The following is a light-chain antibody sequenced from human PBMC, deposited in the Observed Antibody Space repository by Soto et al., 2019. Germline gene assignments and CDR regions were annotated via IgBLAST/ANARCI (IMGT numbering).Light chain of an antibody. V-gene: IGKV3-15*01. Sequence: EIVMTQSPATLSVSPGERATLSCRASQSVSSNLAWYQQKPGQAPRLLIYGASTRATGIPARFSGSGFGTEFTLTISSLQSEDFAVYYCQQYKNWPLITFGQGTRLEIK. J-gene: IGKJ5*01. CDR2: GAS. CDR3: QQYKNWPLIT. CDR1: QSVSSN.